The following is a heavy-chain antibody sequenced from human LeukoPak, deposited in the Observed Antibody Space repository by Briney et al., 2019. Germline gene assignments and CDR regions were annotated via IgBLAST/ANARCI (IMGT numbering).Heavy chain of an antibody. V-gene: IGHV1-2*06. J-gene: IGHJ3*01. CDR2: INPNSGDT. Sequence: GSSVKVSCKASGGTFSSYAISWVRQAPGQGLEWMGRINPNSGDTDYAQKFQGRVIMTRDTSISTAYMEVSRLRSDDTAVYYCARVDSGHDYGPSWGQGTTVTVSS. CDR3: ARVDSGHDYGPS. D-gene: IGHD5-12*01. CDR1: GGTFSSYA.